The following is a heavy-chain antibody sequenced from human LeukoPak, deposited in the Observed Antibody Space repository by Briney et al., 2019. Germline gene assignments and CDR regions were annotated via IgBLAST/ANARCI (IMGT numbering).Heavy chain of an antibody. CDR1: GFTFSSYG. CDR2: ISYDGSNK. CDR3: AKERNPMVRGADY. D-gene: IGHD3-10*01. Sequence: GGSLRLSCAASGFTFSSYGMHWVRQAPGKGLEWVAVISYDGSNKYYADSVKGRFTISRDNSKNTLYLQMNSLRAEDTAVYYCAKERNPMVRGADYWGQGTLVTVSS. J-gene: IGHJ4*02. V-gene: IGHV3-30*18.